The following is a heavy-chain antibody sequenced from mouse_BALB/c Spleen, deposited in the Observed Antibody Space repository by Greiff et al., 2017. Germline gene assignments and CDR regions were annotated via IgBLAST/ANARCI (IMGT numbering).Heavy chain of an antibody. Sequence: DVHLVESGGGLVQPGGSLKLSCAASGFTFSSYGMSWVRQTPDKRLELVATINSNGGSTYYPDSVKGRFTISRDNAKNTLYLQMSSLKSEDTAMYYCARDGPYYYGSSGWYFDVWGAGTTVTVSS. CDR3: ARDGPYYYGSSGWYFDV. J-gene: IGHJ1*01. D-gene: IGHD1-1*01. V-gene: IGHV5-6-3*01. CDR1: GFTFSSYG. CDR2: INSNGGST.